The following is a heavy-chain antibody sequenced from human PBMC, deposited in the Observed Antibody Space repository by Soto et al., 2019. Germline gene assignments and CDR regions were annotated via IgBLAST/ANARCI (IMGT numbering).Heavy chain of an antibody. CDR1: GYALRDYS. D-gene: IGHD3-9*01. Sequence: WSLRLSCAASGYALRDYSMNWVRQAPGKGLEWVSYTGTRRKYTFYADSVRGRFTISRDDARNSVYLQLNSLRDEDTAVYYCVRDRDWAFDIWGQGTMVTVSS. J-gene: IGHJ3*02. CDR3: VRDRDWAFDI. V-gene: IGHV3-48*02. CDR2: TGTRRKYT.